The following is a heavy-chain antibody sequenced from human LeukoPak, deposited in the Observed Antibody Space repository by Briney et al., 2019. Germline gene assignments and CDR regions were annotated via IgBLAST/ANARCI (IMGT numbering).Heavy chain of an antibody. CDR2: ISGSGGST. Sequence: GGSLRLSCAASGFTFSSYAMSWVRQAPGQGLEWVSAISGSGGSTYYADSVKGQFTISRDNSKNTLYLQMNSLRAEDTAVYYCAKDVSYYDFWSGFDYWGQGTLVTVSS. J-gene: IGHJ4*02. CDR1: GFTFSSYA. D-gene: IGHD3-3*01. CDR3: AKDVSYYDFWSGFDY. V-gene: IGHV3-23*01.